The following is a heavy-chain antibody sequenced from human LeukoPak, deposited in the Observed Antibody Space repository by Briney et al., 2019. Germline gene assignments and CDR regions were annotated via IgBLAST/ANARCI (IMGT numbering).Heavy chain of an antibody. V-gene: IGHV3-30*02. J-gene: IGHJ6*03. D-gene: IGHD1-14*01. CDR3: XKXGXXPNYYYYMDV. CDR1: GFTFSSYG. Sequence: PGXSLRXXCAAPGFTFSSYGMHWVRQAPGRGLEWVAFIRYDGSNKYYADSVKGGFTISRDNSKNTLYMQMNSLRAEDTAVYYCXKXGXXPNYYYYMDVWGKGTTVTISS. CDR2: IRYDGSNK.